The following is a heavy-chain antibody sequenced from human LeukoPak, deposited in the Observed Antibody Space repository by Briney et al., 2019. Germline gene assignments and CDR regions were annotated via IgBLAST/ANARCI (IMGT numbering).Heavy chain of an antibody. Sequence: GASVKVSCKASGGTFSSYAISWVRQAPGQGLEWMGGIIPIFGTANYAQKFQGRVTITADESTSTAYMELSSLRSEDTAVYYCASNEGYYDSSGYLDYWGQGTLVTVSS. V-gene: IGHV1-69*13. CDR2: IIPIFGTA. CDR1: GGTFSSYA. J-gene: IGHJ4*02. D-gene: IGHD3-22*01. CDR3: ASNEGYYDSSGYLDY.